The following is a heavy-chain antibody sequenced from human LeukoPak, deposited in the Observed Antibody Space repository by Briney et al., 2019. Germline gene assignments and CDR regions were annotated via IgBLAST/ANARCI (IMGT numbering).Heavy chain of an antibody. V-gene: IGHV3-21*01. CDR3: ARDNDIYYDSSGYYHQGWAFDI. CDR1: GFTFSSYS. J-gene: IGHJ3*02. CDR2: ISSSSSYI. D-gene: IGHD3-22*01. Sequence: GGSLRLSCAASGFTFSSYSMNWVRQAPGKGLEWVSSISSSSSYIYYADSVKGRFTISRDNAKNSLYLQMNSLRAEDTAVYYCARDNDIYYDSSGYYHQGWAFDIWGQGTMVTVSS.